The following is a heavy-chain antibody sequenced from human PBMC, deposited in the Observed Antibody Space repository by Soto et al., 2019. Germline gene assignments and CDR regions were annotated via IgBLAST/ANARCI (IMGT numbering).Heavy chain of an antibody. J-gene: IGHJ6*03. CDR3: ARGSRSSDMDV. V-gene: IGHV3-48*01. CDR1: GFTFSSYS. CDR2: ISSSSSTI. Sequence: GGSLRLSCAVSGFTFSSYSMNWVRQAPGKGLEWVSYISSSSSTIYYADSVKGRFTISRDNAKNSLYLQMNSLRAEDTAVYYCARGSRSSDMDVWGKGTTVTVSS. D-gene: IGHD3-3*01.